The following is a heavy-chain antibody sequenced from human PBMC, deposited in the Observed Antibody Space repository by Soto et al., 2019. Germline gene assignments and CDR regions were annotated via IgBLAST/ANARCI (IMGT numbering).Heavy chain of an antibody. Sequence: GSVEGSCQASCFTLSHHLISWGGQAPWQGVGWMGWISAYNGNTNYAQKLQGRVTMTTDTSTSTAYMELRSLRSDDTAVYYCARDRFEYSSSWVSYYGMDVWGQGTTVTVSS. CDR1: CFTLSHHL. J-gene: IGHJ6*02. CDR3: ARDRFEYSSSWVSYYGMDV. V-gene: IGHV1-18*01. CDR2: ISAYNGNT. D-gene: IGHD6-6*01.